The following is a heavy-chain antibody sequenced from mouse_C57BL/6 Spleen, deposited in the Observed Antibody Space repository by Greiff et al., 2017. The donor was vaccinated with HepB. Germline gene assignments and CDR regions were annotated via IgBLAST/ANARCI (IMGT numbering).Heavy chain of an antibody. V-gene: IGHV1-62-2*01. Sequence: VQLQQSGADLAKPGASVKLSCKASGYTFTSCWMHWVKQRSGQGLEWIGWFYPGSGSIKYNEKFKDKATLTADKSSSTVYMELSRLTSEDSAVYFCARHGPYYCGADYAMDYWGQGTSVTVSS. CDR3: ARHGPYYCGADYAMDY. CDR1: GYTFTSCW. CDR2: FYPGSGSI. D-gene: IGHD1-1*01. J-gene: IGHJ4*01.